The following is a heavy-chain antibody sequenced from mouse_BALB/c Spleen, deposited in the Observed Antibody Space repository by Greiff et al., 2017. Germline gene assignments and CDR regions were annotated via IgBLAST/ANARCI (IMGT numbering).Heavy chain of an antibody. CDR1: GFTFSSYT. Sequence: DVHLVESGGGLVQPGGSRKLSCAASGFTFSSYTMSWVRQTPEKRLEWVAYISNGGGSTYYPDTVKGRFTISRDNAKNTLYLQMSSLKSEDTAMYYCAGGDYYAMDYWGQGTSVTVSS. V-gene: IGHV5-12-2*01. CDR2: ISNGGGST. J-gene: IGHJ4*01. CDR3: AGGDYYAMDY.